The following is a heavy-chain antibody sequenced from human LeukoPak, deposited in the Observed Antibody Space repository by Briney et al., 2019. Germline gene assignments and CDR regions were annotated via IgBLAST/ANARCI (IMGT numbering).Heavy chain of an antibody. D-gene: IGHD6-13*01. J-gene: IGHJ4*02. CDR2: ISYDGSTK. V-gene: IGHV3-30*18. CDR3: AKDYSSSPLHFDY. Sequence: GGSLRLSCAASGFTFFEYSMHWVRQAPGKGLEWVALISYDGSTKYYADSVKGRFTISKDNSKNTLYLQMNSLRVEDTAVYYCAKDYSSSPLHFDYWGQGTLVTVSS. CDR1: GFTFFEYS.